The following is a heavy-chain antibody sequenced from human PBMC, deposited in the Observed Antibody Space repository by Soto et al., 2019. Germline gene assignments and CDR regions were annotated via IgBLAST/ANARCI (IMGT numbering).Heavy chain of an antibody. J-gene: IGHJ6*02. Sequence: PSETLSLTCAVYGGSFSGYYWSWIRQPPGKGLEWIGEINHSGSTNYNPSLKSRVTISVDTSKNQFSLKLSSVTAADTAVYYCTREGNVGDPIYYYYGMDVWGQGTRVTVSS. D-gene: IGHD1-26*01. V-gene: IGHV4-34*01. CDR1: GGSFSGYY. CDR3: TREGNVGDPIYYYYGMDV. CDR2: INHSGST.